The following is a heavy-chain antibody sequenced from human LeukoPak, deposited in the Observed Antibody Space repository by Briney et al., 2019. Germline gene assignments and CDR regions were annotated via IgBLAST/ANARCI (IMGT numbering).Heavy chain of an antibody. D-gene: IGHD2-2*01. CDR1: GFTFSTYS. J-gene: IGHJ4*02. CDR3: ARDYLYAFDY. V-gene: IGHV3-48*02. CDR2: ISISTSDI. Sequence: GGSLRLSCAASGFTFSTYSMNWVRQAPGKGLEWISYISISTSDIKYADSVKGRSTISRDNARNSLYLQMNSLRDEDTAVYYCARDYLYAFDYWGQGTLVTVSS.